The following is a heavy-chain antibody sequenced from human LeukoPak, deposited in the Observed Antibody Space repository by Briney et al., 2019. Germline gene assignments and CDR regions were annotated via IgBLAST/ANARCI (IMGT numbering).Heavy chain of an antibody. CDR3: ARWLQFPYYFDY. V-gene: IGHV1-2*02. Sequence: ASVKVSCKASGYTFTDYYMHWVRQAPGQGLEWMGWINPNSGGTNYAQKFQGRVTMTRGTSISTAYMELSRLRSDDTAVYYCARWLQFPYYFDYWGQGTLVTVSS. J-gene: IGHJ4*02. CDR2: INPNSGGT. D-gene: IGHD5-24*01. CDR1: GYTFTDYY.